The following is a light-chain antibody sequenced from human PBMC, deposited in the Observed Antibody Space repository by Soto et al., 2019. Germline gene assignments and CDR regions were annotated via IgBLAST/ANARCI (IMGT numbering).Light chain of an antibody. Sequence: DIQMTQSPTSLSASVGDRVTITCRASQGIRNFVAWYQQKPGKAPKLLIYAAFTLQSGVPSRFSCSGSGTDFTLTINSLQPEDVATYSCQKYSSVPVFGPGTKVEIK. CDR1: QGIRNF. V-gene: IGKV1-27*01. CDR2: AAF. CDR3: QKYSSVPV. J-gene: IGKJ3*01.